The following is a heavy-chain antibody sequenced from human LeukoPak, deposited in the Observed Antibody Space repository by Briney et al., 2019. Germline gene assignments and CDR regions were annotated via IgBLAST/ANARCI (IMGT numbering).Heavy chain of an antibody. CDR1: GFTFSNYA. CDR3: ARRSGIAVAGAFDY. V-gene: IGHV3-23*01. CDR2: IRGSGDST. Sequence: GGSLRLSCAASGFTFSNYAMRWVRQAPGKGLEWVSGIRGSGDSTYYADSVEGRFTISRDNSKNTLYLQMNSLRAEDTAVYYCARRSGIAVAGAFDYWGQGTLVTVSS. J-gene: IGHJ4*02. D-gene: IGHD6-19*01.